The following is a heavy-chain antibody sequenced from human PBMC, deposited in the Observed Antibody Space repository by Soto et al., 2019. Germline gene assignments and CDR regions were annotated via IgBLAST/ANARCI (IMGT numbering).Heavy chain of an antibody. CDR2: IIPIFGTA. Sequence: GASVKVSCKASGGTFSSYAISWVRQAPGQGLEWMGGIIPIFGTANYAQKFQGRVTITADESTSTAYMELSSLRSEDTAVYYCARARTIAVAGTDAFDIWGQGTMVTVSS. CDR3: ARARTIAVAGTDAFDI. V-gene: IGHV1-69*13. J-gene: IGHJ3*02. CDR1: GGTFSSYA. D-gene: IGHD6-19*01.